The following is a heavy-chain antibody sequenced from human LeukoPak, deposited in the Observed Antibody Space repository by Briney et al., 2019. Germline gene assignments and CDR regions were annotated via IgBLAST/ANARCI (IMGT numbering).Heavy chain of an antibody. V-gene: IGHV4-59*01. CDR3: AREVVTVRYFDL. CDR2: IYYSGST. CDR1: GGSFSSYS. D-gene: IGHD4-23*01. Sequence: PSESLSLTCTVSGGSFSSYSRSWVRQPPGKGLEWVGYIYYSGSTNYNPSLKSRVTISVDTSKNQFSLKLSSVTAADTAVYYCAREVVTVRYFDLWGRGTLVTVSS. J-gene: IGHJ2*01.